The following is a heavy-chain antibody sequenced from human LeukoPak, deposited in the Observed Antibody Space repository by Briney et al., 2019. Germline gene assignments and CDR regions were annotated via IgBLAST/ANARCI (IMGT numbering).Heavy chain of an antibody. Sequence: PSETLSLTCAVYGGSFSGYYWSWIRQPPVVGLEWIGEINHSGSTNYNPSLKSRVTISVDTSKNQFSLKLSSVTAADTAVYYCARGRGSGWQYYFDYWGQGTLVTVSS. D-gene: IGHD6-19*01. CDR3: ARGRGSGWQYYFDY. CDR1: GGSFSGYY. V-gene: IGHV4-34*01. CDR2: INHSGST. J-gene: IGHJ4*02.